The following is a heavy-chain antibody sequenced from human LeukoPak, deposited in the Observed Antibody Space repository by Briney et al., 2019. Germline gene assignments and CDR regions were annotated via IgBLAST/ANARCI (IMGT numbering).Heavy chain of an antibody. J-gene: IGHJ5*02. Sequence: SETLSLTCTVSGGSIRSYYWGWIRQPPGKGLEWIGSIYYSGSTYYNPSLKSRVTISVDTSKNQFSLKLSSVTAADTAVYYCARGPSIAASPFDPWGQGTLVTVSS. CDR2: IYYSGST. D-gene: IGHD6-6*01. V-gene: IGHV4-39*07. CDR3: ARGPSIAASPFDP. CDR1: GGSIRSYY.